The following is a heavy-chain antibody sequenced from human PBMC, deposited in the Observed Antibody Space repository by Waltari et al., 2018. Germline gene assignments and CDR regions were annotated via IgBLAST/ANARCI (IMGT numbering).Heavy chain of an antibody. D-gene: IGHD5-12*01. Sequence: EVQLLESGGGLVQPGGSLRLSWVVSGLTFSTYALNWVRQTPGKGLEWVSTISGDGIGTYYTDSVKGRFTISRDNSKNTLYLQMNSLRVEDTATYYCAKDRVGGDDWGDYFDYWGQGTLLTVSS. CDR1: GLTFSTYA. CDR2: ISGDGIGT. V-gene: IGHV3-23*01. J-gene: IGHJ4*02. CDR3: AKDRVGGDDWGDYFDY.